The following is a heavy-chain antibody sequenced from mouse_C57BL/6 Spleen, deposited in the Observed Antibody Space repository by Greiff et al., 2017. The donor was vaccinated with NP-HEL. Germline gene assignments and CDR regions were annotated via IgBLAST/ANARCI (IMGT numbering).Heavy chain of an antibody. V-gene: IGHV1-42*01. CDR3: ARSKNGRGFAY. CDR1: GYSFTGYY. Sequence: VQLQQSGPELVKPGASVKISCKASGYSFTGYYMNWVKQSPEKSLEWIGEINPSTGGTTYNQKFKAKATLTVDKSSSTAYMQLKSLTSEDSAVYYCARSKNGRGFAYWGQGTLVTVSA. CDR2: INPSTGGT. D-gene: IGHD1-1*01. J-gene: IGHJ3*01.